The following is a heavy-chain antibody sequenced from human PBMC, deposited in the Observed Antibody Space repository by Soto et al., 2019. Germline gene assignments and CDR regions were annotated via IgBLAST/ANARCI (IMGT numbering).Heavy chain of an antibody. CDR3: ATGITVVRGVIIRPFDY. CDR1: GGSISSNNW. V-gene: IGHV4-4*02. CDR2: IYYSGST. J-gene: IGHJ4*02. Sequence: PSETLSLTCAVSGGSISSNNWWSWVRQPPGKGLEWIGEIYYSGSTNYNPSFKSRVTMSVDKSKNHFSLDLSSVTAADTAVYYCATGITVVRGVIIRPFDYWGQGTPVTASP. D-gene: IGHD3-10*01.